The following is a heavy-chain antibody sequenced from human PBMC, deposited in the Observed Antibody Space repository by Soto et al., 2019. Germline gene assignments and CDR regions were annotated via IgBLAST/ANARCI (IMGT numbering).Heavy chain of an antibody. D-gene: IGHD3-16*01. J-gene: IGHJ6*02. CDR2: IYPGDSDT. CDR3: ARLGVRSGDYYYGMDV. CDR1: GYSVTIYW. Sequence: GESQRICRAGSGYSVTIYWIGGVLQMPGKGLEWMGIIYPGDSDTRYSPSFQGQVTISADKSISTAYLQWSSLKASDTAMYYCARLGVRSGDYYYGMDVWGLGTLVTVSS. V-gene: IGHV5-51*01.